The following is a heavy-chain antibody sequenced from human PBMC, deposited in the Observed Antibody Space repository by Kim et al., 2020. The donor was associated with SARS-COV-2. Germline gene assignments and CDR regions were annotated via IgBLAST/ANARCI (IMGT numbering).Heavy chain of an antibody. Sequence: GGSLRLSCAASGFTFKYYAMIWVRQAPGKGLEWVSAIGGSGIGTYYADSVKGRFTIYRDNSKSTLFLQMSSLRAEDTGFYYCAKDVGEYCSGGNCYFDH. J-gene: IGHJ4*03. CDR1: GFTFKYYA. CDR2: IGGSGIGT. CDR3: AKDVGEYCSGGNCYFDH. V-gene: IGHV3-23*01. D-gene: IGHD2-15*01.